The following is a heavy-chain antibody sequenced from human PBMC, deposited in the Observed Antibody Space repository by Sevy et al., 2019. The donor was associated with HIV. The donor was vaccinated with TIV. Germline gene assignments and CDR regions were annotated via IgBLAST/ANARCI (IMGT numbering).Heavy chain of an antibody. CDR2: IYPDDSDT. V-gene: IGHV5-51*01. D-gene: IGHD3-22*01. CDR3: ARRSYDTNGYPQYFFDS. J-gene: IGHJ4*02. Sequence: GESLKISCKASGYRFTSYWIGWVRQMPGKGLQWMGIIYPDDSDTRYSPSFQGQVIISADKSINTAYLQWSILKASDTAMYFCARRSYDTNGYPQYFFDSWGQGTLVTVSS. CDR1: GYRFTSYW.